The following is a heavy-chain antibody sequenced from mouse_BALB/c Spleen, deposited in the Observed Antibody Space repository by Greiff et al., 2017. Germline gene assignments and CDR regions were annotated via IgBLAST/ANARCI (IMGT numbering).Heavy chain of an antibody. CDR1: GFTFSSYA. CDR2: ISSGGST. CDR3: ARADYDYDDYFDY. Sequence: EVQLVESGGGLVKPGGSLKLSCAASGFTFSSYAMSWVRQTPEKRLEWVASISSGGSTYYPDSVKGRFTISRDNARNILYLQMSSLRSEDTAMYYCARADYDYDDYFDYWGQGTTLTVSS. D-gene: IGHD2-4*01. J-gene: IGHJ2*01. V-gene: IGHV5-6-5*01.